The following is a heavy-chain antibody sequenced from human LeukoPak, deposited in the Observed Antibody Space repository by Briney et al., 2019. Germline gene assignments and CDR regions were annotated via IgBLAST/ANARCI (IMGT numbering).Heavy chain of an antibody. V-gene: IGHV3-23*01. Sequence: GGSLRLSCAASRFTFGAYAMTWGRQAPGKGLEWVSGISGSGVSTYYADSVKGRFTISRDNSKNTLFLQMSGLSPEDMAVYYCAKGDAHGDYFYFDNWGQGTLVTVSS. D-gene: IGHD4-17*01. CDR2: ISGSGVST. CDR3: AKGDAHGDYFYFDN. CDR1: RFTFGAYA. J-gene: IGHJ4*02.